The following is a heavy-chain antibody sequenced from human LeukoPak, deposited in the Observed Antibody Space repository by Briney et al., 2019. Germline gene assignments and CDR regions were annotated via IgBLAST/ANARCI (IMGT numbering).Heavy chain of an antibody. D-gene: IGHD3-10*01. CDR3: ARHYMVRGVMTDNWFDP. CDR2: IYYSGST. J-gene: IGHJ5*02. Sequence: SETLSLTCTVSGGSISSYYWSWIRQPPGKGLEWIGYIYYSGSTNYNPSLKSRVTISVDTSKNQSSLKLSSVTAADTAVYYCARHYMVRGVMTDNWFDPWGQGTLVTVSS. CDR1: GGSISSYY. V-gene: IGHV4-59*08.